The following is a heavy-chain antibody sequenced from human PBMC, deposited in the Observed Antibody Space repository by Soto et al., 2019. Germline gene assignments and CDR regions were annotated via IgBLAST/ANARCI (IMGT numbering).Heavy chain of an antibody. D-gene: IGHD6-13*01. CDR1: GGSISSGGYS. V-gene: IGHV4-30-2*01. CDR2: MYHSGST. J-gene: IGHJ6*02. CDR3: ATQYSSSWSGYGMDV. Sequence: SETLSLTCAVSGGSISSGGYSWSWIRQPPGKGQEWIGYMYHSGSTYYNPSLKSRVTISIDRSKNQFSLKLSSVTAANTAVYYCATQYSSSWSGYGMDVWGQGTTVTVSS.